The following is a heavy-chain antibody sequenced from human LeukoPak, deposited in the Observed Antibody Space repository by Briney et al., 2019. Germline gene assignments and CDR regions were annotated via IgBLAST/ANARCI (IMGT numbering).Heavy chain of an antibody. CDR2: IYTSGST. Sequence: SETLSLTCTVSGYSISSGYYWGWIRQPPGKGLEWIGRIYTSGSTNYNPSLKSRVTISVDTSKNQFSLKLSSVTAADTAVYYCARDHGGYGSGSYHRYWGQGTLVTVSS. CDR1: GYSISSGYY. CDR3: ARDHGGYGSGSYHRY. D-gene: IGHD3-10*01. J-gene: IGHJ4*02. V-gene: IGHV4-38-2*02.